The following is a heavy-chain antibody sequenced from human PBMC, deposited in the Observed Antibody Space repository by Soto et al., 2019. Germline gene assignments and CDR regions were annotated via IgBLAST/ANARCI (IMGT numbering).Heavy chain of an antibody. D-gene: IGHD1-1*01. V-gene: IGHV1-18*01. CDR2: ISAHDGNT. Sequence: QVHLMQSGSDVEKPGASVKVSCKASGYTFTSYGITWVRQAPGQGLEWMGWISAHDGNTDYAQKLQGRVIVTRDTSTSTAYMELRSLISDDTAVFYCARGRYGDYWGQGALVTVSS. J-gene: IGHJ4*02. CDR1: GYTFTSYG. CDR3: ARGRYGDY.